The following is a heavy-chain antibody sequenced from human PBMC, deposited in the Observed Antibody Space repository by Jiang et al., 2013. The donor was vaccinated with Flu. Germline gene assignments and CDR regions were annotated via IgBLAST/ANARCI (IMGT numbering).Heavy chain of an antibody. CDR3: ARDQSGGYNWFDP. CDR1: GGSITSYH. V-gene: IGHV4-59*01. CDR2: VYYSGTA. Sequence: SGSGLVKPSETLSLTCTVSGGSITSYHWTWIRQPPGKGLDWIGSVYYSGTANYNPSLKSRVTISVDTSKNQFSLNLNSVTAADTAVYYCARDQSGGYNWFDPWGPEPGHRLL. J-gene: IGHJ5*02. D-gene: IGHD3-3*01.